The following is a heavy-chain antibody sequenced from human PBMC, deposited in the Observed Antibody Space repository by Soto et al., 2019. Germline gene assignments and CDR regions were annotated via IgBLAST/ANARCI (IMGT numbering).Heavy chain of an antibody. CDR3: ARTSGYDEAPLGYYYYGMDV. CDR1: GFTFSSYA. Sequence: QVQLVESGGGVVQPGRSLRLSCAASGFTFSSYAMHWVRQAPGKGLEWVAVISYDGSNKYYADSVKGRFTISRDNSKNTLYLQMNSLRAEDTAVYYCARTSGYDEAPLGYYYYGMDVWGQGTTVTVSS. J-gene: IGHJ6*02. CDR2: ISYDGSNK. D-gene: IGHD5-12*01. V-gene: IGHV3-30-3*01.